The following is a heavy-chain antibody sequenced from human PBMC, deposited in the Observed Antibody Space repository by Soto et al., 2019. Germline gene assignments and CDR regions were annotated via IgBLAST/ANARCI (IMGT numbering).Heavy chain of an antibody. CDR3: AKSLATPDGWWGYGLDV. CDR1: GSTVSDYV. J-gene: IGHJ6*02. Sequence: GSLRPSSAASGSTVSDYVITWISQAAGNGLEWISYIGSTGNTMYYADSVKGRFTISRDNAKNSLFLQMNSLRAEDTAVYYCAKSLATPDGWWGYGLDVWGQGTTVTVSS. V-gene: IGHV3-11*01. CDR2: IGSTGNTM. D-gene: IGHD2-15*01.